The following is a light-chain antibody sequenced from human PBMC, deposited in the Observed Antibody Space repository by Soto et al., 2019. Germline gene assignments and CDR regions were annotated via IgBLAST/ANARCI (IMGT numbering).Light chain of an antibody. Sequence: QSALTQPASVSGSPGQSITISCTGTSSDVGSYNLVSWYQQHPGKAPKLMIYEVSKRPSGVSNRFSGSKSGNTASLTISGLQAEDEADYYCCSYAGSSPVFGTGTKVTVL. J-gene: IGLJ1*01. CDR3: CSYAGSSPV. CDR2: EVS. V-gene: IGLV2-23*02. CDR1: SSDVGSYNL.